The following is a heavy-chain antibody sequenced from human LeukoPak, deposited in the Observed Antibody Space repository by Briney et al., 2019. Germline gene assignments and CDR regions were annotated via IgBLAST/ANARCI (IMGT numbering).Heavy chain of an antibody. CDR3: ARRWYTGTYYYFDL. J-gene: IGHJ4*02. Sequence: GGSLRLSCAASGFTLSTHWMHWVRQAPGKGLVWVSRINGDGTTTSYADSVKGRFTMSRVNAKSTRYLEMDSLRAEDTAIYYCARRWYTGTYYYFDLWGQGTLVTVSS. CDR2: INGDGTTT. CDR1: GFTLSTHW. V-gene: IGHV3-74*01. D-gene: IGHD1-26*01.